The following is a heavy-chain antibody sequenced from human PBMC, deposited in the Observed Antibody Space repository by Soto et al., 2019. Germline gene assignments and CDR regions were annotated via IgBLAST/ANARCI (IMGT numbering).Heavy chain of an antibody. CDR2: IIPFFGSP. CDR1: GGTFGSYA. Sequence: ASVKVSCKPSGGTFGSYAISWVRQAPGQGLEWMGGIIPFFGSPNYAQKFQGRVTITADESTSTAYMELTSLRSEDTAVYYCARGGSGYDSPFDYWGQGTLVTVSS. V-gene: IGHV1-69*13. D-gene: IGHD5-12*01. J-gene: IGHJ4*02. CDR3: ARGGSGYDSPFDY.